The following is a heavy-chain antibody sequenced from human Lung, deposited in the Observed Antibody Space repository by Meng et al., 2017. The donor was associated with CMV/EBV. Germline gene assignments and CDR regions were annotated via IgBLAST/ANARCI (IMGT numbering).Heavy chain of an antibody. CDR2: IIPIFGTA. V-gene: IGHV1-69*05. Sequence: SVXVSXXASGGTFSSYAISWVRQAPGQGLEWMGGIIPIFGTANYAQKFQGRVTITTDESTSTAYMELSRLRSDDTAVYYCARDGGGLYYFDYWGQGTLVTVSS. J-gene: IGHJ4*02. D-gene: IGHD2-15*01. CDR1: GGTFSSYA. CDR3: ARDGGGLYYFDY.